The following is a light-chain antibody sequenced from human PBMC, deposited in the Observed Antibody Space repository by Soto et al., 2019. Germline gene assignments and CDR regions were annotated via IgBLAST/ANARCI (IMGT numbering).Light chain of an antibody. CDR2: DAS. J-gene: IGKJ5*01. V-gene: IGKV3-11*01. CDR1: QSVSSY. Sequence: EIVLTQSPATLSLSPGERATLSCRASQSVSSYLAWYQQKPGQAPRLLIYDASNRATGIPPRFSGSGSGTDFTLTISSLEPEDFAVYYCQQRSNWPQITFGQGTRLEI. CDR3: QQRSNWPQIT.